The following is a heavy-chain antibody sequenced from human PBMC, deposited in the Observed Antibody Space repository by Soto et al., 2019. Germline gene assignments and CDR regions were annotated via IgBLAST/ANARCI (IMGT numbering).Heavy chain of an antibody. CDR2: ISYDGSNK. Sequence: QVQLVESGGGVVQPGRSLRLSCAASGFTFSSYGMHWVRQAPGKGLEWVAVISYDGSNKYYVDSVKGRFTISRDNSKNTLYLQMNSLRAEDTAVYYCAKDGFDYWGQGTLVTVSS. V-gene: IGHV3-30*18. CDR1: GFTFSSYG. CDR3: AKDGFDY. J-gene: IGHJ4*02.